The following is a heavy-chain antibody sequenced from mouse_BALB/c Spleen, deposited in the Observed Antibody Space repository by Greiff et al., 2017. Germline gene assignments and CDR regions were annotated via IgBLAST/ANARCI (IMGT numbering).Heavy chain of an antibody. D-gene: IGHD1-1*01. CDR2: IWGGGST. CDR1: GFSLTDYG. Sequence: VQLQESGPGLVAPSQSLSITCTVSGFSLTDYGVSWIRQPPGKGLEWLGVIWGGGSTYYNSALKSRLSISKDNSKSQVFLKMNSLQTDDTARYYCARDLDPGSSYADWYFDVWGAGTTVTVSS. CDR3: ARDLDPGSSYADWYFDV. J-gene: IGHJ1*01. V-gene: IGHV2-6-5*01.